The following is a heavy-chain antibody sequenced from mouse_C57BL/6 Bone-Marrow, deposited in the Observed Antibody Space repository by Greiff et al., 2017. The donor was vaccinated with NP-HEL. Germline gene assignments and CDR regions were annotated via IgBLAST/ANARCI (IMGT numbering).Heavy chain of an antibody. CDR1: GYTFTSYW. J-gene: IGHJ3*01. CDR2: IYPGSGST. Sequence: QVQLQQPGAELVKPGASVKMSCKASGYTFTSYWITWVKQRPGQGLEWIGDIYPGSGSTNYNEKFKSKATLTVDTSSRPAYMQISSLTSEDAADCYCAYSFGFACWGEGTLVTVSA. D-gene: IGHD2-1*01. V-gene: IGHV1-55*01. CDR3: AYSFGFAC.